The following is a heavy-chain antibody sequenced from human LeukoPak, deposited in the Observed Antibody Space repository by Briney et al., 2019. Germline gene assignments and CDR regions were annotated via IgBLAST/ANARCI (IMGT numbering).Heavy chain of an antibody. Sequence: PGGSLRLSCAASGFTFSSYSMNWVRQAPGKGLEWVSSISSSSSYIYYADSVTGRFTISRDNAKNSLYLQMNSLRAEDTAVYYCARDQGSSSHFDYWGQGTLVTVSS. V-gene: IGHV3-21*01. CDR3: ARDQGSSSHFDY. CDR2: ISSSSSYI. D-gene: IGHD6-13*01. J-gene: IGHJ4*02. CDR1: GFTFSSYS.